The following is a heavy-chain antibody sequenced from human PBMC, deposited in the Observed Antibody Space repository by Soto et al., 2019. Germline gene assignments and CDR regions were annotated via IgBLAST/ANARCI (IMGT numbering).Heavy chain of an antibody. J-gene: IGHJ5*01. D-gene: IGHD6-13*01. CDR2: IYSSGTT. CDR3: ARQTTYSSSWYDY. Sequence: PSETLSLTXTVSGGSIINYYWTWIRQPAGKGLEYIGRIYSSGTTNYNPSLKSRVTMSVDTSKNQFSLKLSSVTAADTAIYYCARQTTYSSSWYDYWGHGTLVTVSS. CDR1: GGSIINYY. V-gene: IGHV4-4*07.